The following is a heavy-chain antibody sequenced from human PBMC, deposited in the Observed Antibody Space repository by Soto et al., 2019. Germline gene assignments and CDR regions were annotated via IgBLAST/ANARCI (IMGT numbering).Heavy chain of an antibody. CDR2: ISYDGSNK. Sequence: GGSLRLSCEASGFTFSSYGMHWVRQAPGKGLEWVAVISYDGSNKYYADSGKGRFTISRDDSKNTLYLQMNSLRAEDTAVYYCAKDWTGYCSGGSCYYDYWGQGTLVTVSS. J-gene: IGHJ4*02. V-gene: IGHV3-30*18. CDR3: AKDWTGYCSGGSCYYDY. D-gene: IGHD2-15*01. CDR1: GFTFSSYG.